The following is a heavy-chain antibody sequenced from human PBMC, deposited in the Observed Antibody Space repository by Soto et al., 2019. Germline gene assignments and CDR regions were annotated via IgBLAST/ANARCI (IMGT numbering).Heavy chain of an antibody. Sequence: GGSLRLSCAASGFTFSSYAIHWVRQAPGKGLEWVSVITYDGSNKFYADSVKGRFTISRDNSKNTVYLQMSSLRGEDTAVYYCARARSTSSYFDDWGQGTLVTVSS. CDR3: ARARSTSSYFDD. D-gene: IGHD6-6*01. V-gene: IGHV3-30-3*01. CDR2: ITYDGSNK. CDR1: GFTFSSYA. J-gene: IGHJ4*02.